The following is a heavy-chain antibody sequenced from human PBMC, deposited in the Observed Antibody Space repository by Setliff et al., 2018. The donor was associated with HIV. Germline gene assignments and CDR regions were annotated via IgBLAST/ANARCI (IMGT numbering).Heavy chain of an antibody. CDR1: GGSFSGFY. V-gene: IGHV4-34*01. CDR2: IDHSGNI. CDR3: ATYADRESNRFDP. J-gene: IGHJ5*02. D-gene: IGHD3-10*01. Sequence: LSLTCGVYGGSFSGFYWTWIRQPPGKGLEWIGQIDHSGNIHYNVSLKSRVTISVDTSKNQFSLKLSSVTAADTAVYYCATYADRESNRFDPWGQGILVTVSS.